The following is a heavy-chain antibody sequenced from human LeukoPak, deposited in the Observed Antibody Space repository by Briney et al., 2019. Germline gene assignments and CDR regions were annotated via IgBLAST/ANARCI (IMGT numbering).Heavy chain of an antibody. CDR2: IKQDGSEK. V-gene: IGHV3-7*01. D-gene: IGHD3-3*01. J-gene: IGHJ4*02. CDR3: ARDFWGAYRVDFFDY. Sequence: PGGSLRHSCAAYGFTFSNQWMGSVRRAPGEGRGWVANIKQDGSEKYYVDAVRGRCTISRDNAKKSLYLQINSLRAEDTAVYYCARDFWGAYRVDFFDYWGQGTLVTASS. CDR1: GFTFSNQW.